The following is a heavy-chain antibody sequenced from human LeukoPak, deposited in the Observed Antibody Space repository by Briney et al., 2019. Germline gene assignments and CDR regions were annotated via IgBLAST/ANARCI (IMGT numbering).Heavy chain of an antibody. CDR1: GFTFSSYS. CDR2: ISSSSSYI. D-gene: IGHD6-19*01. CDR3: ARYSSGWYDWFDP. J-gene: IGHJ5*02. V-gene: IGHV3-21*01. Sequence: PGGSLRLSCAASGFTFSSYSMNWVRQAPGKGLEWVSSISSSSSYIYHADSVKGRFTISRDNAKNSLYLQMNSLRAENTAVYYCARYSSGWYDWFDPWGQGTLVTVSS.